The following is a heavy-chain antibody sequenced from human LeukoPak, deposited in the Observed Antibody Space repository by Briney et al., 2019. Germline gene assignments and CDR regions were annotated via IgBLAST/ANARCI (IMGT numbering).Heavy chain of an antibody. Sequence: SETLSLTCTVSGGSISSYYWSWIRQPPGKGLEWIGYIYYSGSTNHNPSLKSRGTISVDTSKNQFSLKLNSVTAADTAVYFCARQVVAVAGTGYFDYWGQGTLVTVSS. CDR3: ARQVVAVAGTGYFDY. CDR1: GGSISSYY. D-gene: IGHD6-19*01. CDR2: IYYSGST. V-gene: IGHV4-59*08. J-gene: IGHJ4*02.